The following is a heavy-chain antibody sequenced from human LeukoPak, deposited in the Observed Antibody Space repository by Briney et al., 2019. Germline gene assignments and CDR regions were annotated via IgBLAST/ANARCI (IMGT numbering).Heavy chain of an antibody. Sequence: SETLSLTCTVSGGSISSYYWTWIRQPAGKGLEWIGRIYTTGSTNYNPSLNSRVTMSVDTSKNQFSLKLSSVTAVDTAVYYCARQIAVAGKAGFWGQGTLVTVSS. CDR2: IYTTGST. CDR1: GGSISSYY. J-gene: IGHJ4*02. V-gene: IGHV4-4*07. D-gene: IGHD6-19*01. CDR3: ARQIAVAGKAGF.